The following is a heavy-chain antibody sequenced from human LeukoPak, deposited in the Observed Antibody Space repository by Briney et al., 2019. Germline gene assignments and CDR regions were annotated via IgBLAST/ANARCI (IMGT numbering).Heavy chain of an antibody. CDR1: GGSISSYY. J-gene: IGHJ4*02. V-gene: IGHV4-4*07. CDR3: AREASYCSGGSCYPAGVDY. D-gene: IGHD2-15*01. Sequence: PSETLSLTCTVSGGSISSYYWSWIRQPAGKGLEWIGRIYTSGSTNYNPSLKSRVTTSVDTSKNQFSLKLSSVTAADTAVYYCAREASYCSGGSCYPAGVDYWGQGTLVTVSS. CDR2: IYTSGST.